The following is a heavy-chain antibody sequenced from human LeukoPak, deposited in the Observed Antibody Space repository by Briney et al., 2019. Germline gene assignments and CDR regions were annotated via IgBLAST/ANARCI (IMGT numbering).Heavy chain of an antibody. D-gene: IGHD5-24*01. V-gene: IGHV3-23*01. CDR2: ISGSGGST. Sequence: GGSLRLSCAASGFTFSSYAMSWVRQAPGKGREWVSAISGSGGSTFYADSVKGRFTISRDNSKNTLYLQMNSLRAEDTAVYYCAKDRRDGYTADAFDIWGQGTMVTVSS. CDR1: GFTFSSYA. J-gene: IGHJ3*02. CDR3: AKDRRDGYTADAFDI.